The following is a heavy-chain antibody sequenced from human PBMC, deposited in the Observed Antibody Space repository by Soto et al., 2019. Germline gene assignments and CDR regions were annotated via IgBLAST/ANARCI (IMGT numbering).Heavy chain of an antibody. CDR1: GFPFSRHW. V-gene: IGHV3-74*01. J-gene: IGHJ4*02. CDR2: INGDGRTT. CDR3: VRGNYFDY. Sequence: GGSLRLSCASSGFPFSRHWMRWVREAPGKGLVWVSLINGDGRTTTYADSVKGRFTISRDNAKNTLYLQINSLRAEDTAVYYCVRGNYFDYWGQGTLVTVSS.